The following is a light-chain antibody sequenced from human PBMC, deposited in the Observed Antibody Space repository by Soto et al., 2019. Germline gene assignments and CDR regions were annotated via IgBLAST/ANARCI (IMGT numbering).Light chain of an antibody. CDR3: QQYNNWTWP. CDR1: QSISDT. J-gene: IGKJ1*01. Sequence: EIVMTQSPATLSVSPGGRATLSCRASQSISDTLAWYQQRPGQAPRLLIYSASSRAPAFPARFSGSGSGTDFTLTISSLQSEDSAVYYCQQYNNWTWPFGQGTKVDIX. CDR2: SAS. V-gene: IGKV3-15*01.